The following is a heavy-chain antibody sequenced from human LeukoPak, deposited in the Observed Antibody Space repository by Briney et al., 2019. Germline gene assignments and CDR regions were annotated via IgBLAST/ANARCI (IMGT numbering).Heavy chain of an antibody. J-gene: IGHJ5*02. V-gene: IGHV4-39*02. CDR2: IYYSGST. CDR3: ARDVTDTAMVDWFDP. CDR1: GGSISSSSYY. Sequence: SETLSLTCTVSGGSISSSSYYWGWIRQPPGKGLEWIGSIYYSGSTYYNPSLKSRVTISVDTSKNQFSLKLSSVTAADTAVYYCARDVTDTAMVDWFDPWGQGTLVTVSS. D-gene: IGHD5-18*01.